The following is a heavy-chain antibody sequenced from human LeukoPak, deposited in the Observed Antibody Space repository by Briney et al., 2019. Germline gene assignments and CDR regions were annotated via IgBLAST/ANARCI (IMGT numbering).Heavy chain of an antibody. V-gene: IGHV4-34*01. D-gene: IGHD3-22*01. CDR1: GGSISSYY. CDR2: INHSGST. CDR3: ARGGGGYYVDFDY. J-gene: IGHJ4*02. Sequence: SETLSLTCTVSGGSISSYYWSWIRQPPGKGLEWIGEINHSGSTNYNPSLKSRVTISVDTSKNQFSLKLSSVTAADTAVYYCARGGGGYYVDFDYWGQGTLVTVSS.